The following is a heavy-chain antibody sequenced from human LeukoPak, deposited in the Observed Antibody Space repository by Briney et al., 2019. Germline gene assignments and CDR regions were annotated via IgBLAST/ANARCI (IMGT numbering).Heavy chain of an antibody. Sequence: GGSLRLTCAASGFTVSSNYMSWVRQAPGKGLEWVSVIYSGGSTYYADSVKGRFTISRHNSKNTLYLQMNSLRAEDTAVYYCAKGRLDYYYYGMDVWGQGTTVTVSS. CDR2: IYSGGST. CDR3: AKGRLDYYYYGMDV. J-gene: IGHJ6*02. V-gene: IGHV3-53*04. CDR1: GFTVSSNY.